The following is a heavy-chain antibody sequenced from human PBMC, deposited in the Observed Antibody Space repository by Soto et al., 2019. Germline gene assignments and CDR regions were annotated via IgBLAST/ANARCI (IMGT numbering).Heavy chain of an antibody. Sequence: LPETLSLTCTVSGGSINNYYWSWIRQSPGKGLEWIGHIFYSGTTNYNPSLEGRVTISLDTSKNQFSLKLISVTAADTAVYYCARVGSWSKNWIDPWGQGTLVTVSS. V-gene: IGHV4-59*01. D-gene: IGHD6-13*01. CDR3: ARVGSWSKNWIDP. CDR2: IFYSGTT. J-gene: IGHJ5*02. CDR1: GGSINNYY.